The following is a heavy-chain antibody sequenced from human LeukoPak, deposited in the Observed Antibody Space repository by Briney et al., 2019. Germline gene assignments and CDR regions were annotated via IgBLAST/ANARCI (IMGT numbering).Heavy chain of an antibody. J-gene: IGHJ4*02. CDR1: GGSISTYY. D-gene: IGHD3-22*01. CDR2: VYRSGNT. CDR3: ARDYYDSRGYYYVGDY. Sequence: SETLSLTCSVSGGSISTYYWSWIRQPAGKGLEWIGRVYRSGNTNYNPSLQSRVTMSEDTSKNQISLRLRSVTAADTAVYYCARDYYDSRGYYYVGDYWGPGTLVTVSS. V-gene: IGHV4-4*07.